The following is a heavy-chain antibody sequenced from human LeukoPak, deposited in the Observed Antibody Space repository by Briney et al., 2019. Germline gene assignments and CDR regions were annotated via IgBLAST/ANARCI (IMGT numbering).Heavy chain of an antibody. Sequence: GASVKVSCKASGYTFTSYGISWVRQAPGQRLEWMGWNSAYNGNTNYAQKLQGRVTMTTDTSTSTAYMELRSLRSDDTAVYYCARDLRSQLLYGHWYWFDPWGQGTLVTVSS. V-gene: IGHV1-18*01. CDR1: GYTFTSYG. CDR2: NSAYNGNT. J-gene: IGHJ5*02. D-gene: IGHD2-2*02. CDR3: ARDLRSQLLYGHWYWFDP.